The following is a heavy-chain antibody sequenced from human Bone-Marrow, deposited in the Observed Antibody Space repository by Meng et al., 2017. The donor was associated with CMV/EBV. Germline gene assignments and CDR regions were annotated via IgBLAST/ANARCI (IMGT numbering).Heavy chain of an antibody. D-gene: IGHD4-17*01. Sequence: ASVKVSCKASGYTFTGYYMHWVRQAPGQGLEWMGWINPNSGGTNYAQKFQGRVTMTRDTSISTAYMELSRLRSDDTAVYYCARQRGDSPCYYGMDVWGQGTTVTVSS. CDR1: GYTFTGYY. CDR2: INPNSGGT. J-gene: IGHJ6*02. V-gene: IGHV1-2*02. CDR3: ARQRGDSPCYYGMDV.